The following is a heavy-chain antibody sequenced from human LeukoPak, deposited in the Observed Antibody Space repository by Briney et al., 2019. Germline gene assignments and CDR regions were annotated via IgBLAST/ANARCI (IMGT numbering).Heavy chain of an antibody. V-gene: IGHV4-39*01. J-gene: IGHJ5*02. CDR3: ARHAIHNWFDP. Sequence: SETLSHTCTVSGGSISRSSYYWGWIRQPPGKGLEWIGSIYYSGSTYYNPSLKSRVTISVDTSKNQFSLKLSSVTAADTAVYYCARHAIHNWFDPWGQGTLVTVSS. CDR1: GGSISRSSYY. CDR2: IYYSGST.